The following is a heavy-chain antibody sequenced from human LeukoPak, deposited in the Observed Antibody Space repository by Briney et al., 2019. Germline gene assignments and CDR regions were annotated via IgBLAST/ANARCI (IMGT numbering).Heavy chain of an antibody. D-gene: IGHD2-15*01. V-gene: IGHV3-23*01. CDR2: INVSGGST. CDR3: ETRYCSGGSCYFDY. J-gene: IGHJ4*02. Sequence: GGSLRLSCAASGFTFSNYAMSWVRQAPGKGLEWVSGINVSGGSTFYADSVRGRFTISRDNSKNTLYLQMNSLRAEDTAVYYCETRYCSGGSCYFDYWGQGTLVTVSS. CDR1: GFTFSNYA.